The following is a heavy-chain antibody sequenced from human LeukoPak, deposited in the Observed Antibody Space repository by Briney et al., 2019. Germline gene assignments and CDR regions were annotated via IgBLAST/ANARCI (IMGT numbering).Heavy chain of an antibody. J-gene: IGHJ4*02. V-gene: IGHV1-18*01. D-gene: IGHD3-22*01. Sequence: GASVKVSCKASGYTFTSYGISWVRQAPGQGLEWMGWISGYNGNTNYAQKLQGRVTMTTETSTSTAYMELRSLRSDDTAVYYCARESVIYYDSSRYYHLFDYWGQGTLVTVSS. CDR2: ISGYNGNT. CDR1: GYTFTSYG. CDR3: ARESVIYYDSSRYYHLFDY.